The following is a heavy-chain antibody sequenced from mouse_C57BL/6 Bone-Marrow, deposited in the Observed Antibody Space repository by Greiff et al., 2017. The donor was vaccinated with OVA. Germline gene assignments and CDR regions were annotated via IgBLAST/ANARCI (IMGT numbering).Heavy chain of an antibody. CDR3: ARGEGLLRYPFAY. CDR1: GYTFTSYG. D-gene: IGHD1-1*01. J-gene: IGHJ3*01. Sequence: QVQLQQSGAELARPGASVKLSCKASGYTFTSYGISWVKQRTGQGLEWIGEIYPRSGNTYYNEKFKGKATLTADKSSRTAYMELRSLTSEDSAVYFCARGEGLLRYPFAYWGQGTLVTVSA. V-gene: IGHV1-81*01. CDR2: IYPRSGNT.